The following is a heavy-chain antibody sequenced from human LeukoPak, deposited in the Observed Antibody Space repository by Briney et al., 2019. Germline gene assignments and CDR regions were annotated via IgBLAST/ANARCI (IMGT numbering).Heavy chain of an antibody. Sequence: SETLSLTCTVSGGSISTYYWSWIRQPPGKGLEWIGCISYSGRTKYNPSLRSRVTMSVDTSKNQFSLKLSPVTAADAAVYYCARGNGDYVEYFQHWGQGTLVTVSS. CDR2: ISYSGRT. D-gene: IGHD4-17*01. J-gene: IGHJ1*01. V-gene: IGHV4-59*01. CDR1: GGSISTYY. CDR3: ARGNGDYVEYFQH.